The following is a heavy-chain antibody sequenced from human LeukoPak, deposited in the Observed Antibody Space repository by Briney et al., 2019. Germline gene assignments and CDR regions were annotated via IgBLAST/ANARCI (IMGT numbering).Heavy chain of an antibody. CDR1: GYSISSDYY. V-gene: IGHV4-38-2*02. CDR3: ARGLNYYGSGPNWFDP. J-gene: IGHJ5*02. D-gene: IGHD3-10*01. CDR2: IYHSGSA. Sequence: PSETLSLTCTVSGYSISSDYYWGWIRQPPGKGLEWIGSIYHSGSADYNPSLKSRVTMSVDTSKNQFSLKPSSVTAADTAVYYCARGLNYYGSGPNWFDPWGQGTLVTVSS.